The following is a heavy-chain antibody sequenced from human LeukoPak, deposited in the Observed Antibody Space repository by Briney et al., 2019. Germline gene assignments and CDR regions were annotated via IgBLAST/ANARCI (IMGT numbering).Heavy chain of an antibody. CDR2: ISSSSSYT. D-gene: IGHD6-19*01. CDR1: GFTLSDYY. Sequence: GGSLRLSCAASGFTLSDYYMSWIRQAPGKGLEWVSYISSSSSYTNYADSVKGRFTISRDNAKNSLYLQMNSLRAEDTAVYYCARDTRLAVADRGDMDVWGKGTTVTVSS. CDR3: ARDTRLAVADRGDMDV. J-gene: IGHJ6*04. V-gene: IGHV3-11*06.